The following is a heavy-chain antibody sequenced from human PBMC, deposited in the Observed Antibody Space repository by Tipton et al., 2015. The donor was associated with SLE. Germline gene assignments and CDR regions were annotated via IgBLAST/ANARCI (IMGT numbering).Heavy chain of an antibody. CDR3: ARVRPPLSIFGVVKGTDYYYMDV. CDR1: GGSFSGYY. D-gene: IGHD3-3*01. V-gene: IGHV4-34*01. Sequence: LRLSCAVYGGSFSGYYWSWIRQPPGKGLEWIGEINHSGSTNYYPSLKSRVTISVDTSKNQFSLKLSSVTAADTAVYYCARVRPPLSIFGVVKGTDYYYMDVWGKGTTVTVSS. J-gene: IGHJ6*03. CDR2: INHSGST.